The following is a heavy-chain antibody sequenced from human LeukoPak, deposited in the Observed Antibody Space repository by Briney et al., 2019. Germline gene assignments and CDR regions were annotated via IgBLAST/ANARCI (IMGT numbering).Heavy chain of an antibody. D-gene: IGHD3-22*01. CDR1: GFPFSGYA. J-gene: IGHJ4*02. V-gene: IGHV3-30-3*01. CDR3: ARHRGPSLHSSGYFDY. Sequence: GGSLRLSCAASGFPFSGYAMHWVRQAPGKGLEWVAVMSHDGTNKYYADSVKGRFTISRDNSKNALYLQMDSLRTEDTAVYYCARHRGPSLHSSGYFDYWGQGTLVTVSS. CDR2: MSHDGTNK.